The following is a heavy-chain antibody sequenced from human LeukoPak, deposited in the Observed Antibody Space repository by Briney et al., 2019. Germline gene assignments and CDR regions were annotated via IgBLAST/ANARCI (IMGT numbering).Heavy chain of an antibody. V-gene: IGHV1-18*01. D-gene: IGHD1-26*01. J-gene: IGHJ4*02. CDR1: GYTFTSYG. CDR3: ARVTVGATNFDY. Sequence: AAVKVSCKASGYTFTSYGITWVRQAPEQGLEWLGWISAYNGNTNYAQKLQGRVTMTTDTSTSTAYMELRSLRSDDTAVYYCARVTVGATNFDYWGQGTLVTVSS. CDR2: ISAYNGNT.